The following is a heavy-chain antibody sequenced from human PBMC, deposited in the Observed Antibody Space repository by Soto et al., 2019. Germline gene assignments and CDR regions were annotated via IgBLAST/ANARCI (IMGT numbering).Heavy chain of an antibody. V-gene: IGHV3-74*03. CDR1: GLTFSSYH. CDR2: INTDGSSI. J-gene: IGHJ4*02. D-gene: IGHD6-25*01. CDR3: ARAKRSSVYTSFDF. Sequence: EVQLVESGGGLGQPGGSLRLSCAASGLTFSSYHMHWVRHAPGKGLVWLSQINTDGSSITYADSVKGRFTISRDNAKNTLYLQMNSLSVEDTAVYYCARAKRSSVYTSFDFWGQGTLVTVSS.